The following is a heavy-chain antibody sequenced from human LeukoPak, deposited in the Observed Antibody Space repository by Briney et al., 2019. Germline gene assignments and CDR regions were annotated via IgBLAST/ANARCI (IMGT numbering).Heavy chain of an antibody. D-gene: IGHD2-2*01. CDR2: ISGSGGST. J-gene: IGHJ4*02. CDR3: AKHSDIVVVPAAAGGFDY. CDR1: GFTFSSYA. V-gene: IGHV3-23*01. Sequence: PGGSLRLSCAASGFTFSSYAMSWVRQAPGKGLEWVSAISGSGGSTYYADSVKGRFTISRDNSKNTLYLQMNSLRAEDTAVYYCAKHSDIVVVPAAAGGFDYWGQGTLDTVSS.